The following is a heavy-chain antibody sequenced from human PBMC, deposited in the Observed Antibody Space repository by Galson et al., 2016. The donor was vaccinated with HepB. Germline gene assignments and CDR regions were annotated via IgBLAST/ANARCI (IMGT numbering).Heavy chain of an antibody. CDR1: GFNLSNYW. CDR2: INSDGSTT. D-gene: IGHD3-10*01. Sequence: LRLSCAASGFNLSNYWMHWARQAPGKGLVWVERINSDGSTTTYADSVKGRFTISRDNAKNTLYLQMNSLRAEDTALYYCARGEATVVRGATAADWGQGTLVTVSS. V-gene: IGHV3-74*01. CDR3: ARGEATVVRGATAAD. J-gene: IGHJ4*02.